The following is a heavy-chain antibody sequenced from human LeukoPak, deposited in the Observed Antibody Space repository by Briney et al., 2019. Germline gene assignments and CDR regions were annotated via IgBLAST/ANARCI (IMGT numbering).Heavy chain of an antibody. CDR2: IYAGGST. CDR1: GFTVSRNY. V-gene: IGHV3-53*01. Sequence: GSLRLSCAASGFTVSRNYMSWVRQAPGKGLEWVSVIYAGGSTYYADSVEGRFTISRDNSKNTLYLQMNSLRVDDTAVYYCARELISRYFDYWGQGTLVTVSS. CDR3: ARELISRYFDY. J-gene: IGHJ4*02.